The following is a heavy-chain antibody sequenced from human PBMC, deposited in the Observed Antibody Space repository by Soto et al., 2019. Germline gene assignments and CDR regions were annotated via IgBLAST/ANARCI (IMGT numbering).Heavy chain of an antibody. CDR3: ANETYSGSSHYDY. D-gene: IGHD1-26*01. J-gene: IGHJ4*02. V-gene: IGHV3-30*18. CDR2: ISYDGSNK. Sequence: GSLRLSCAASGFTVSSYGLHWARQAPGKGLEWVAVISYDGSNKYYADSVKGRFTISRDNSKNTLYLQMNSLRAEDTAVYYCANETYSGSSHYDYWGQGTLVTVSS. CDR1: GFTVSSYG.